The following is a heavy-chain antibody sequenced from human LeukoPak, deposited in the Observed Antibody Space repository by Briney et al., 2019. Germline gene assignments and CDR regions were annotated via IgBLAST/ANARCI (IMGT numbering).Heavy chain of an antibody. CDR3: ARDPNWVFDL. D-gene: IGHD1-1*01. CDR2: IYHSGST. V-gene: IGHV4-59*01. J-gene: IGHJ2*01. Sequence: SETLSLTCTVSGGSISSYYWSWIRQPPGKGLEWIGYIYHSGSTNYNPSFKSRVTISVDTSKNQFSLKLSSVTAADTAVYYCARDPNWVFDLWGRGTLVTVSS. CDR1: GGSISSYY.